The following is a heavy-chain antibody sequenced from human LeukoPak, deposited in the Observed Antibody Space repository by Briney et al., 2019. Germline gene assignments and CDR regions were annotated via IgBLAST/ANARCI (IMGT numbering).Heavy chain of an antibody. D-gene: IGHD6-13*01. CDR3: AKDGSSSWYRDSYNWFDP. V-gene: IGHV3-30*18. Sequence: GGSLRLSCAASGFTFSSYGMHWVRQAPGKGLEWVAVISYDGSNKYYADSVKGRFTISRDNSKNTLYLQMNSLRAEDTAVYYCAKDGSSSWYRDSYNWFDPWGQGTLVTVSS. CDR2: ISYDGSNK. CDR1: GFTFSSYG. J-gene: IGHJ5*02.